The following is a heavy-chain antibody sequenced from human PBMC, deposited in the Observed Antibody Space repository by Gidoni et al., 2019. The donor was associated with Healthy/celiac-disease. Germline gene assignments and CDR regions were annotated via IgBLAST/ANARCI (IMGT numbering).Heavy chain of an antibody. CDR2: ISWNSGSI. D-gene: IGHD6-13*01. CDR3: AKAPAAAYYYGMDV. Sequence: EVQLVESGGGLVQPGRSLRLSCAAPGFTFDDYAMHWVRQAPGKGLGWVSGISWNSGSIGYADSVKGRFTISRDNAKNSLYLQMNSLRAEDTALYYCAKAPAAAYYYGMDVWGQGTTVTVSS. V-gene: IGHV3-9*01. J-gene: IGHJ6*02. CDR1: GFTFDDYA.